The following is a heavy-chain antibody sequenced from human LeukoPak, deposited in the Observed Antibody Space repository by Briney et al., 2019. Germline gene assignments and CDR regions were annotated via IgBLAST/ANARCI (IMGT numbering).Heavy chain of an antibody. CDR3: AREGSGYYFDY. Sequence: PGGSLRLSCAASGFTFSSYLMSWVRQAPGKGLEWVANIKQDGSEKYYVDSVKGRFTISRDNAKNSLYLQMNSLRAEDTAVYYCAREGSGYYFDYWGQGTLVTVSS. D-gene: IGHD3-22*01. V-gene: IGHV3-7*01. CDR1: GFTFSSYL. CDR2: IKQDGSEK. J-gene: IGHJ4*02.